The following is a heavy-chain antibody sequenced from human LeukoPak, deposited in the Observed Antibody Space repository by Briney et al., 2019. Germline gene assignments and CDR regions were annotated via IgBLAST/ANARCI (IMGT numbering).Heavy chain of an antibody. CDR2: INPSGGST. CDR1: GYIFTSHY. J-gene: IGHJ4*02. Sequence: ASVKVSCKASGYIFTSHYMHWMRQAPGQGLEWMGMINPSGGSTVYAQKFQGRVTMTRDTSISTAYMELSSLRSDDTAVYYCARTAARRFDYWGQGTLVTVSS. D-gene: IGHD6-6*01. CDR3: ARTAARRFDY. V-gene: IGHV1-46*01.